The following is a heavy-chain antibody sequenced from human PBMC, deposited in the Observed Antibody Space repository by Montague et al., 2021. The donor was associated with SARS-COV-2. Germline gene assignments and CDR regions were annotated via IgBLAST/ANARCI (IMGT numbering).Heavy chain of an antibody. CDR3: ASGIYPSWSYYIRYYYGLTI. CDR1: GGSLSGYY. D-gene: IGHD3-10*01. V-gene: IGHV4-34*01. J-gene: IGHJ6*02. Sequence: SETLSLTCAVHGGSLSGYYWSWIRQPPAKGLEWIGEINHRANTKYNPSLKSPVTISIDTSKNQFSLKMTSVTAADTATYYCASGIYPSWSYYIRYYYGLTIWGSEPT. CDR2: INHRANT.